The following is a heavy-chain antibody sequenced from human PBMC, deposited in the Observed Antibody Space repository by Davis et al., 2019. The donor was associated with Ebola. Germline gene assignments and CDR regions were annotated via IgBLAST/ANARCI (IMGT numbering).Heavy chain of an antibody. CDR2: IRSKANSYAT. J-gene: IGHJ4*02. D-gene: IGHD3-10*01. CDR1: GFTFSSYW. CDR3: TSSYYGSEINDY. Sequence: GGSLRLSCAASGFTFSSYWMSWVRQASGKGLEWVGRIRSKANSYATAYAASVKGRFTISRDDSKNTAYLQMNSLKTEDTAVYYCTSSYYGSEINDYWGQGTLVTVSS. V-gene: IGHV3-73*01.